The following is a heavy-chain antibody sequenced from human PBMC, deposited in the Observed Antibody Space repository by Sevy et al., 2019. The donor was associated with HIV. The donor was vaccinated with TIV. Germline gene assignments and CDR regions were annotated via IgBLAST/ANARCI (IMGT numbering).Heavy chain of an antibody. Sequence: SETLSLTCTVSGGSITSRYWNWIRQPPGKGLEWIANIYYNGQINYNPSLKSRVTLSLDTSKNQFSLRLSSVTAADTAMYYCAGENAWGRGYSWGQGTLVTVSS. CDR3: AGENAWGRGYS. D-gene: IGHD1-26*01. V-gene: IGHV4-59*08. CDR2: IYYNGQI. CDR1: GGSITSRY. J-gene: IGHJ4*02.